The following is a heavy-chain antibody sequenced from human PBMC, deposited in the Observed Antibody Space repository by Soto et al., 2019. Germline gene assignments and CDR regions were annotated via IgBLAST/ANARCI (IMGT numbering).Heavy chain of an antibody. V-gene: IGHV1-69*02. D-gene: IGHD3-10*01. J-gene: IGHJ6*02. CDR2: IIPILGIA. CDR1: GGTFNSYT. CDR3: ARFRGSYGMDV. Sequence: QVQLVQSGAEVKKPGSSVKVSCKASGGTFNSYTISWVRQAPGQGLEWMGGIIPILGIANFAQKFQGRVTITADKSTIRAYMELSSLRSEDTAVYYCARFRGSYGMDVWGQGTTVTVSS.